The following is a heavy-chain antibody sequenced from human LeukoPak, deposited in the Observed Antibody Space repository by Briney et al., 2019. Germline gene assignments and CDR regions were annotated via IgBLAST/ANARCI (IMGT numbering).Heavy chain of an antibody. D-gene: IGHD2-15*01. V-gene: IGHV4-59*01. CDR3: AGSQWRYGMGDY. CDR2: IYYSGST. CDR1: GGSISSYY. J-gene: IGHJ4*02. Sequence: SETLSLTCTVSGGSISSYYWSWIRQPPGKGLEWIGYIYYSGSTNYNPSLKSRVTMSVDTSKNQFSLKLSSVTAADTAVYYCAGSQWRYGMGDYWGQGTQVTVYS.